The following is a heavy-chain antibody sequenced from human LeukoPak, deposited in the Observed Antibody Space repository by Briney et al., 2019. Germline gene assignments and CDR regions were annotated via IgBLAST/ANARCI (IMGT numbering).Heavy chain of an antibody. Sequence: NPSETLFLTCTVSGGSISSHYRSWIRQPPGKGLEWIGYIYYSGSTNYNPSLKSRVTISVDTSKNQSSLKLSTVTATDTAVYYCARADTAMATDNWFDPWGQGTLVTVSS. CDR2: IYYSGST. D-gene: IGHD5-18*01. CDR3: ARADTAMATDNWFDP. CDR1: GGSISSHY. V-gene: IGHV4-59*11. J-gene: IGHJ5*02.